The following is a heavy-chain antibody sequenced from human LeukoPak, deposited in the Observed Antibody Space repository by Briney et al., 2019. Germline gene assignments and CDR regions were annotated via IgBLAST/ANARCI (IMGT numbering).Heavy chain of an antibody. Sequence: GGSLRLSCAASGFTFSNAWMTWVRQAPGKGLEWVGRIKSKTDGGTTDYAAPVKGRFTISRDDSKNTLYLQMNSLKTEDTAVYYCATDSLSIVVVVGAYYYGLDVWGQGTTVTVSS. J-gene: IGHJ6*02. CDR1: GFTFSNAW. CDR2: IKSKTDGGTT. V-gene: IGHV3-15*01. D-gene: IGHD2-15*01. CDR3: ATDSLSIVVVVGAYYYGLDV.